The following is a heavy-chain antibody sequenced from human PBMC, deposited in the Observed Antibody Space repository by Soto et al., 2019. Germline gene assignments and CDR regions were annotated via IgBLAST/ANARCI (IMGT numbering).Heavy chain of an antibody. J-gene: IGHJ6*02. V-gene: IGHV1-69*12. CDR3: ARSIVVVVAAGDYYYYGMDV. CDR1: GGTFSSYA. Sequence: QVQLVQSGAEVKKPGSSVKVSCKASGGTFSSYAISWVRQAPGQGLEWMGGIIPIFGTANYAQKFQGRVTITADESTSKAYMELSSLRSEDTAVYYCARSIVVVVAAGDYYYYGMDVWGQGTTVTVSS. D-gene: IGHD2-15*01. CDR2: IIPIFGTA.